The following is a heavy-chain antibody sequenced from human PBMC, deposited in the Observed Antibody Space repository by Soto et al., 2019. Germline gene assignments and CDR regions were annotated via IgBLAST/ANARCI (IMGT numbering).Heavy chain of an antibody. J-gene: IGHJ6*02. D-gene: IGHD2-2*01. CDR1: GGTFSSYA. CDR2: IIPIFGTA. CDR3: ARDRETDIVVVPAAIRSPYYYYGMDV. V-gene: IGHV1-69*13. Sequence: SVKVSCKASGGTFSSYAISWVRQAPGQGLEWMGGIIPIFGTANYAQKFQGRVTITADESTSTAYMELSSLRSEDTAVYYCARDRETDIVVVPAAIRSPYYYYGMDVWGQGTTVTVSS.